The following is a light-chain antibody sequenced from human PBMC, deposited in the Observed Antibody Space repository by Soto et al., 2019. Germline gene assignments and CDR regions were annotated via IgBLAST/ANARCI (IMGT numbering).Light chain of an antibody. CDR1: SSDIGAFNY. J-gene: IGLJ1*01. CDR3: SSYTTAFFYV. CDR2: GVT. Sequence: LTQPASVSGPPGQSITISCTGSSSDIGAFNYVAWYQQHPGKAPKLIIHGVTNRPSGVSSRFSGSKSDYTASLTISGLQAEDEADYYCSSYTTAFFYVFGTGTKVTVL. V-gene: IGLV2-14*01.